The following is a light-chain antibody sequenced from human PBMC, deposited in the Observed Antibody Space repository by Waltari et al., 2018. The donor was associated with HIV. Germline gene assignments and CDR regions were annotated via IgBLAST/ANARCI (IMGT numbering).Light chain of an antibody. CDR1: QGIASN. CDR2: GAS. Sequence: DIQLTQSPSFLSASIGDRVTITCRASQGIASNLAWYQQKPGQAPRLLIYGASTLHTGVPSRFSGSGSGTEFTLTVRSLQAEDFATYYCQHLNNYPLFTFGPGTTVDMK. CDR3: QHLNNYPLFT. V-gene: IGKV1-9*01. J-gene: IGKJ3*01.